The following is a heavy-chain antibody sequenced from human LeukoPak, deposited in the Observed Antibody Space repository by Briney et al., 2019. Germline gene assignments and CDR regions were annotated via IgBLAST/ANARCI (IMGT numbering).Heavy chain of an antibody. D-gene: IGHD1-26*01. J-gene: IGHJ3*02. Sequence: ASVKVSCKASGYTFTGYHMHWVRQAPGQGLEWMGWINPNSGGTNYAQKFQGRVTMTRDTSINTAYMELSSLRSDDTAVYYCARGRLIVGAPHLREDIWGQGQWSPSLQ. CDR3: ARGRLIVGAPHLREDI. CDR1: GYTFTGYH. CDR2: INPNSGGT. V-gene: IGHV1-2*02.